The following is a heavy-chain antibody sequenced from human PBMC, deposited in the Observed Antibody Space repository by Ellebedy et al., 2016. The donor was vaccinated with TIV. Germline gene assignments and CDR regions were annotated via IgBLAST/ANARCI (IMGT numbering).Heavy chain of an antibody. Sequence: PGGSLRLSCAASGFDVSSYFMSWVRLAPGKGLEWVSIVYKDGGTNYTDSVLGRFTVSRDTSENTLYLQMDSLRAEDTAVYYCARDPPGGGDYGDNWFDAWGQGTLVTVSS. CDR2: VYKDGGT. V-gene: IGHV3-66*01. J-gene: IGHJ5*02. CDR1: GFDVSSYF. D-gene: IGHD4-17*01. CDR3: ARDPPGGGDYGDNWFDA.